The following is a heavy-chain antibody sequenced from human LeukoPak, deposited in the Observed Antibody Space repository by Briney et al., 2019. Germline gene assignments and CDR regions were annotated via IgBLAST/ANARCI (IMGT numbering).Heavy chain of an antibody. D-gene: IGHD3-22*01. J-gene: IGHJ4*02. V-gene: IGHV3-23*01. CDR1: GFTFSSYS. CDR3: AKVGRSMIVVVITVFDY. Sequence: PGGSLRLSCAASGFTFSSYSMNWVRQAPGKGLEWVSAISGSGGSTYYADSVKGRFTISRDNSKNTLYLQMNSLRAEDTAVYYCAKVGRSMIVVVITVFDYWGQGTLVTVSS. CDR2: ISGSGGST.